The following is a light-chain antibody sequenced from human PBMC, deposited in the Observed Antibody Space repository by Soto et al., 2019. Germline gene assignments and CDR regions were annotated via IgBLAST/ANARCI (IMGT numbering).Light chain of an antibody. J-gene: IGLJ3*02. Sequence: QSVLTQPPSVSAAPGQMVTISCSGSSSNIGSNDVSWYQQLPGTAPRLLIYEDNKRPSGIPDRFAGSKSGTSATLGITGLQPGDEADYYCATWDSSLSGRMFGGGTKVTVL. CDR3: ATWDSSLSGRM. CDR2: EDN. V-gene: IGLV1-51*02. CDR1: SSNIGSND.